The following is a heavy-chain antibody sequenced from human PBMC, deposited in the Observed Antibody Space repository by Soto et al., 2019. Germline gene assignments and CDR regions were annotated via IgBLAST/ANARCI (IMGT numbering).Heavy chain of an antibody. CDR2: IIPIFGTA. J-gene: IGHJ5*02. Sequence: ASVKVSCKASGGTFSSYAISWVRQAPGQGLEWMGGIIPIFGTANYSQKFQGSVTITADESTSKAYMELSILRSEDTAVYYFAGTRHIVVVPAAIPDNWFDPWGQGTLVTVSS. CDR1: GGTFSSYA. D-gene: IGHD2-2*02. CDR3: AGTRHIVVVPAAIPDNWFDP. V-gene: IGHV1-69*13.